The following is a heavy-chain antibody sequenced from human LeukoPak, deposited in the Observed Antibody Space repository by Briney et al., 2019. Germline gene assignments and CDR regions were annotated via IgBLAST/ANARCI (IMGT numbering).Heavy chain of an antibody. CDR1: GFTFSSYG. J-gene: IGHJ4*02. D-gene: IGHD4-17*01. Sequence: PGGSLRLSCAASGFTFSSYGMHWVRQAPGKGLEWVAVISYDGSNKYYADSVKGRFTISRDNSKNTLYLQMNSLRAEDTAVYYCAKDPRDYAYYFDYWGQGTLVTVSS. CDR3: AKDPRDYAYYFDY. CDR2: ISYDGSNK. V-gene: IGHV3-30*18.